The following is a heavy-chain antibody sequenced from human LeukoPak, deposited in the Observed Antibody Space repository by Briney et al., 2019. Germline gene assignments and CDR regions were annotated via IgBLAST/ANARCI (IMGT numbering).Heavy chain of an antibody. Sequence: PGGSLRLSCAASGFTFDDYAMHWVRQAPGKGLEWVSGISWNSGSICYADSVKGRFTISRDNAKNSLYLQMNSLRAEDTALYYCAKVMGAFDYGDYFDYWGQGTLVTVSS. CDR1: GFTFDDYA. CDR2: ISWNSGSI. D-gene: IGHD4-17*01. CDR3: AKVMGAFDYGDYFDY. J-gene: IGHJ4*02. V-gene: IGHV3-9*01.